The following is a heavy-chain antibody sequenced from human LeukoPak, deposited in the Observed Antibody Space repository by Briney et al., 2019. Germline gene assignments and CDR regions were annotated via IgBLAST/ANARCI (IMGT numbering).Heavy chain of an antibody. CDR2: IRVSSTP. CDR3: AKCNLDNCREGFHI. Sequence: GGSLRLCCAAAGFALRSPALTWVRQAPGGGVGWVSSIRVSSTPYYLDSVKGRFTISRDNSNNALFLQMNSLRAEDTALYYCAKCNLDNCREGFHIWGQGIMVTVSS. V-gene: IGHV3-23*01. CDR1: GFALRSPA. D-gene: IGHD1-1*01. J-gene: IGHJ3*02.